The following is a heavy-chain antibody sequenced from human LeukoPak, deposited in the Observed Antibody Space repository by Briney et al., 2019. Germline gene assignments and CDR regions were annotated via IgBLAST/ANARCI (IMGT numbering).Heavy chain of an antibody. V-gene: IGHV3-48*03. CDR3: ARDRRNYDFWSGYIN. CDR1: GFTFSSYE. Sequence: GGSLRLSCAASGFTFSSYEMNWVRQAPGKGLEWVSYISSSGSTIYYADSVKGRFTISRDNAKNPLYLQMNSLRAEDTAVYYCARDRRNYDFWSGYINWGQGTLVTVSS. J-gene: IGHJ4*02. D-gene: IGHD3-3*01. CDR2: ISSSGSTI.